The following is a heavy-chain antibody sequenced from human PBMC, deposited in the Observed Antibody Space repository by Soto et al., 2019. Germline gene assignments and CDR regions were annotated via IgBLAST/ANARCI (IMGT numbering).Heavy chain of an antibody. CDR2: IIPLLDIA. CDR3: VRDSPIESTYSGCDGLDY. Sequence: QVQLVQSGAEVKKPGSSVKVSCKASGGTFSNDIITWVRQAPGQGLEWMGRIIPLLDIANYAKKFQGRVTITADKSTSTAYTELNSLRSEDTAVYYCVRDSPIESTYSGCDGLDYWGQGTLVTVSS. J-gene: IGHJ4*02. D-gene: IGHD5-12*01. V-gene: IGHV1-69*08. CDR1: GGTFSNDI.